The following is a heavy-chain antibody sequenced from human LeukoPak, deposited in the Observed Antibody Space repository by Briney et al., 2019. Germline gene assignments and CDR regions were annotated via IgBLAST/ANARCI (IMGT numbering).Heavy chain of an antibody. CDR3: AKGSFHCDTSRCPQYYYYMDD. J-gene: IGHJ6*03. CDR2: VRDEGREK. Sequence: PSETLSLTCTVSGGSISSSSYYWGWLRQPRGRGVEGVAFVRDEGREKYYTDSVEGRFNISRDNSRNTLYLQTNSLRAEDTAVYYCAKGSFHCDTSRCPQYYYYMDDWGKGTTVTVSS. D-gene: IGHD2/OR15-2a*01. CDR1: GGSISSSSYY. V-gene: IGHV3-30*02.